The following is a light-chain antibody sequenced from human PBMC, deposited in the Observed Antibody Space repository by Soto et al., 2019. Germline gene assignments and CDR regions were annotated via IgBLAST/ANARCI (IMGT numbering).Light chain of an antibody. V-gene: IGKV1-33*01. CDR2: DAS. CDR1: QDITNY. CDR3: QQYDNLPLT. Sequence: DIQMTQSPSSLSASVGYRVTITCQASQDITNYLHWFQQKPGKAPKLLIYDASNLETGVPSRFRGSGSRTDFTFTISSLQPDDIATYYCQQYDNLPLTFGGGTKVDIK. J-gene: IGKJ4*01.